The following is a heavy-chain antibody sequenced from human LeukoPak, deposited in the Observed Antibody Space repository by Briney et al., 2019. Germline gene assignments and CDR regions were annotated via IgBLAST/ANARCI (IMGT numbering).Heavy chain of an antibody. CDR2: IYYSGST. CDR1: GFTFSTYA. CDR3: ARARRQWLVPGSWDY. D-gene: IGHD6-19*01. V-gene: IGHV4-39*07. J-gene: IGHJ4*02. Sequence: PGGSLRLSCAASGFTFSTYAMSWVRQPPGKGLEWIGSIYYSGSTYYNPSLKSRVTISVDTSKNQFSLKLSSVTAADTAVYYCARARRQWLVPGSWDYWGQGTLVTVSS.